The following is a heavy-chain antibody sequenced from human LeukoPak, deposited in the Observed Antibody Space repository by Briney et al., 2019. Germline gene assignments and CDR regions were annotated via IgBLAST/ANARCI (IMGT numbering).Heavy chain of an antibody. CDR3: ARVMAGYSYMDV. D-gene: IGHD3-10*01. J-gene: IGHJ6*03. Sequence: GXXLRLSCAASGFTFSRYAMNWVRQAPGKGLEWVSSISTTSSSSYIHYADSMKGRFTISRDNAKSSLYLQMNSLRAEDTAVYYCARVMAGYSYMDVWGKGTTVTVSS. V-gene: IGHV3-21*01. CDR2: ISTTSSSSYI. CDR1: GFTFSRYA.